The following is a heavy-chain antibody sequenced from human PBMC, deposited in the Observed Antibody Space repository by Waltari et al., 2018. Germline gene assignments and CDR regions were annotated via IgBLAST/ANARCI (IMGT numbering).Heavy chain of an antibody. CDR1: GFTFINFW. Sequence: EVQLVESGGDSVQPGGSLSLSCAAYGFTFINFWMSWFRQAPGKGLQWVASIKPDGSGKYYVESVKGRFTISRDNAKNSLNLQMDSLRVEDTAVYFCARDVLWGQGTRVTVSP. D-gene: IGHD2-15*01. V-gene: IGHV3-7*01. CDR2: IKPDGSGK. CDR3: ARDVL. J-gene: IGHJ4*02.